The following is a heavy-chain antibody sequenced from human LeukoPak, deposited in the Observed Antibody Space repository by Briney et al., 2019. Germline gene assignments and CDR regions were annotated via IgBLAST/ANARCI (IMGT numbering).Heavy chain of an antibody. Sequence: SSETLSLTCAVYGVSFSGYYWSWIRQPPGKGLEWIGEINHSGSTNYNPSHKSRVTISVDTSKNQFSLKLSSVTAADTAVYYCARVPVTYYYDSSGYYPNDAFDIWGQGTMVTVSS. J-gene: IGHJ3*02. CDR3: ARVPVTYYYDSSGYYPNDAFDI. CDR2: INHSGST. CDR1: GVSFSGYY. D-gene: IGHD3-22*01. V-gene: IGHV4-34*01.